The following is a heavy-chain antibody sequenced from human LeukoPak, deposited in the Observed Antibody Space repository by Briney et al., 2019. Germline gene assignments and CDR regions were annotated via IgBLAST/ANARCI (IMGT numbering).Heavy chain of an antibody. CDR1: GFNFSTYW. J-gene: IGHJ4*02. Sequence: GGSLRLSCRASGFNFSTYWMHWVRQAPGKGLEWVSYISTSASTIYYADSVKGRFTSSRDNAKNSLYLQMNSLRAEDTAVYYCARRGTSRSSYYFDYWGQGTLVTVSS. CDR2: ISTSASTI. V-gene: IGHV3-48*04. CDR3: ARRGTSRSSYYFDY.